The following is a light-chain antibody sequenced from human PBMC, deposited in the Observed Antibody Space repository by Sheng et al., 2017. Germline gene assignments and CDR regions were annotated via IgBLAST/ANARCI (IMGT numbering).Light chain of an antibody. J-gene: IGLJ2*01. Sequence: QSALTQPASVSGSPGQSITISCTGTSSDVGSHDLVSWYRQHPGKAPELIIYEVTKRPSGASNRFSGSKSGNTASLTISGLQAEDEADYYCCSHGAGRIFAVFGGGTRLIVL. CDR2: EVT. CDR3: CSHGAGRIFAV. CDR1: SSDVGSHDL. V-gene: IGLV2-23*02.